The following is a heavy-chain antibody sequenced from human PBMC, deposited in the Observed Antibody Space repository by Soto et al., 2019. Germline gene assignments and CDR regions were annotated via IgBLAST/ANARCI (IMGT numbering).Heavy chain of an antibody. D-gene: IGHD2-15*01. J-gene: IGHJ4*02. CDR3: ARGPNIGYCSGGSGYRFDY. CDR1: GSSVSIGSYY. V-gene: IGHV4-61*01. Sequence: SETLSLTCTVSGSSVSIGSYYLTWIRQSPGKGLEWIGYFYDSGTTNYNPSLKSRVTISVDTSENQFSLKLSSVTAADTAVYYCARGPNIGYCSGGSGYRFDYWGQGKMVTVSS. CDR2: FYDSGTT.